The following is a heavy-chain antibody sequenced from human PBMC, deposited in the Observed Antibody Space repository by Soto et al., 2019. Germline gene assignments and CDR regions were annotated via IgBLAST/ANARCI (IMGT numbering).Heavy chain of an antibody. V-gene: IGHV1-69*01. CDR3: AREYLRDYDFWSVPYNWFDP. CDR1: GGTFSSYA. D-gene: IGHD3-3*01. J-gene: IGHJ5*02. CDR2: IIPIFGTA. Sequence: QVQLVQSGAEVKKPGSSVKVSCKASGGTFSSYAISWVRQAPGQGLEWMGGIIPIFGTANYAQKFQGRVTITADESTSTAYMELSSLRSEDTAVYYCAREYLRDYDFWSVPYNWFDPWGQGTLVTVSS.